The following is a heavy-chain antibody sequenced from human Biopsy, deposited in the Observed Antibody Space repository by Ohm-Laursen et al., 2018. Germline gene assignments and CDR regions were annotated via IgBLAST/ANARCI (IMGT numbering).Heavy chain of an antibody. D-gene: IGHD5-12*01. Sequence: SQTLSLTCTVSGVSINGGRYYWNWIRHHPGKGLEWIGNIFYSANTYYNPFLKSRVTISVDTSKNQLSLKLSSVTAADTAVYYCARLGSGDYFPTFFDFWGQGALVTVSS. J-gene: IGHJ4*02. CDR1: GVSINGGRYY. CDR3: ARLGSGDYFPTFFDF. CDR2: IFYSANT. V-gene: IGHV4-31*03.